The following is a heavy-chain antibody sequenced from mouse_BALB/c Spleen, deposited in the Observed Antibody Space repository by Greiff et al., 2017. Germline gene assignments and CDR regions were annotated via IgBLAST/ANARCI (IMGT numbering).Heavy chain of an antibody. CDR3: ARWGLFAY. CDR1: GYSITSDYA. D-gene: IGHD2-13*01. J-gene: IGHJ3*01. Sequence: VQLKESGPGLVKPSQSLSLTCTVTGYSITSDYAWNWIRQFPGNKLEWMGYISYSGSTSYNPSLKSRISITRDTSKNQFFLQLNSVTTEDTATYYCARWGLFAYWGQGTLVTVSA. V-gene: IGHV3-2*02. CDR2: ISYSGST.